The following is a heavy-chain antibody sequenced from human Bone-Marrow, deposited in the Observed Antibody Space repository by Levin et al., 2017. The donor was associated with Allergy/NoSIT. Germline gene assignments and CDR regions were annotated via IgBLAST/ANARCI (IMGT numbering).Heavy chain of an antibody. J-gene: IGHJ4*02. CDR3: ARCSGGTCYSGVDS. CDR1: GGSISSGNYY. CDR2: IYYSGST. D-gene: IGHD2-15*01. V-gene: IGHV4-30-4*01. Sequence: SETLSLTCTVSGGSISSGNYYWSWIRQTPGKGLEWIGYIYYSGSTYYNPSLKSRLTISVDTSKNHFSLKLGSATAADTAVYYCARCSGGTCYSGVDSWGQGTLVTVSS.